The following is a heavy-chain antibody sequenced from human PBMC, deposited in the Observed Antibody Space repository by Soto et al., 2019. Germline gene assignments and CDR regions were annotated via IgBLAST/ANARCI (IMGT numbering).Heavy chain of an antibody. CDR1: GGSITSGGYS. V-gene: IGHV4-30-2*01. CDR3: ARAAAAAGTDWFDH. Sequence: QLQLQESGSGLVKPSQTLSLTCAVSGGSITSGGYSWSWIRQPPGKGLEWIGYIYHSGSTYYNPSLKSRVTISVDRSKNQFSLKLSSVTAADTALYYCARAAAAAGTDWFDHWGQGTLVTVSS. J-gene: IGHJ5*02. D-gene: IGHD6-13*01. CDR2: IYHSGST.